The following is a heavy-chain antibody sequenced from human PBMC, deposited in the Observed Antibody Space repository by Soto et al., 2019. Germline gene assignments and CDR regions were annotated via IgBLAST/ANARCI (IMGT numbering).Heavy chain of an antibody. CDR1: GFTFSSYA. CDR2: ISGSGGST. CDR3: AKGQYRAEAGYGMDV. D-gene: IGHD6-13*01. Sequence: EVQLLESGGGLVQPGGSLRLSCAASGFTFSSYAMSWVRQAPGKGLEWISDISGSGGSTYYADSVKGRFTISRDNSKNTMYLQMNSLRAEDTAVYYCAKGQYRAEAGYGMDVWGQGTTVTVSS. J-gene: IGHJ6*02. V-gene: IGHV3-23*01.